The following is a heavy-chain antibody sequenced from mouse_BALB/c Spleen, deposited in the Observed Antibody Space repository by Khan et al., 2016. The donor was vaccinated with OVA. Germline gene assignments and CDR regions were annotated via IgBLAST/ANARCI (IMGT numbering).Heavy chain of an antibody. CDR2: IWGDGST. V-gene: IGHV2-6-7*01. D-gene: IGHD1-2*01. CDR3: ARELRLGGFAY. J-gene: IGHJ3*01. Sequence: QVRLQQSGPGLVAPSQSLSITCTVSGFSLTGYGVNWVRQPPGKGLEWLGMIWGDGSTDYNSALKSRLSISKDNSKSQVFLKMNSLQTDDTARYVCARELRLGGFAYWGQGTLVTVSA. CDR1: GFSLTGYG.